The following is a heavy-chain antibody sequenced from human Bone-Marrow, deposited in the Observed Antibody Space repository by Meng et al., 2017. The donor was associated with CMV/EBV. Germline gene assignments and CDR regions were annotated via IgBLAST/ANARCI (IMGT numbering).Heavy chain of an antibody. D-gene: IGHD3-10*01. Sequence: GGSLRLSCAASGFTVSSNYMSWVRQAPGKGLEWVSYISSSGSTIYYADSVKGRFTISRDNAKNSLYLQMNSLRAEDTAVYYCARDERSRGPYYYYGMDVWGQGTTVPVSS. J-gene: IGHJ6*02. CDR3: ARDERSRGPYYYYGMDV. CDR2: ISSSGSTI. V-gene: IGHV3-11*04. CDR1: GFTVSSNY.